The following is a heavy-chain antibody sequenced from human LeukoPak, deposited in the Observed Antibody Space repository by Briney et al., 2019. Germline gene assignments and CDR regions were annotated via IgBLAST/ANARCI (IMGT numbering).Heavy chain of an antibody. CDR3: ATDPQNLYGSGSYVALGN. V-gene: IGHV1-24*01. CDR2: FDPEDGET. J-gene: IGHJ4*02. D-gene: IGHD3-10*01. CDR1: GYTLTELS. Sequence: ASVKVSCKVSGYTLTELSMHWVRQAPGKGLEWTGGFDPEDGETIYAQKFQGRVTMTEDTSTDTAYMELSSLRSEDTAVYYCATDPQNLYGSGSYVALGNWGQGTLVTVSS.